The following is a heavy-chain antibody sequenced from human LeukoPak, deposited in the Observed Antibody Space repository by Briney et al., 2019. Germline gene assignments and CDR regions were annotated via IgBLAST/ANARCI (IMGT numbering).Heavy chain of an antibody. Sequence: GASVKVSCKASGYTFTGYYIHWVRQAPGQGLEWMGWINPDSGGTHYAQKFQGRVTMTRDTSISTAYMELSRLRSGDTAVYYCARAEVIVGTTGFDYWGQGTLVTVSS. D-gene: IGHD1-26*01. J-gene: IGHJ4*02. CDR2: INPDSGGT. V-gene: IGHV1-2*02. CDR1: GYTFTGYY. CDR3: ARAEVIVGTTGFDY.